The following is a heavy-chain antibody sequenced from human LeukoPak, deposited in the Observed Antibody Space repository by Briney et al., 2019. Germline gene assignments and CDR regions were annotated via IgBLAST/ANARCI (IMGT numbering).Heavy chain of an antibody. CDR3: ARVGGITMVRGHLGY. D-gene: IGHD3-10*01. J-gene: IGHJ4*02. CDR2: INPSGGST. V-gene: IGHV1-46*01. Sequence: ASVKVSCKASGYTFTSYYMHWVRQAPGQGLEWMGIINPSGGSTSYAQKFQGRVTMPRDMSTSTVYMELSSLRSEDTAVYYCARVGGITMVRGHLGYWGQGTLVTVSS. CDR1: GYTFTSYY.